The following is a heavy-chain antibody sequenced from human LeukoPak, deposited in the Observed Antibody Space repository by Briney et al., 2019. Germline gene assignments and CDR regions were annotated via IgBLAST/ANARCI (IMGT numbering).Heavy chain of an antibody. CDR1: GGSISSYY. Sequence: SETLSLTCTVSGGSISSYYWSWIRQPPGKGLEWIGYIYYSGSTNYNPSLKSRVTISVDTSKNQFSLKLSSVTAADTAVYYCARVVPYYYDSSGYYPYYYYGMDVWGQGTTVTVSS. V-gene: IGHV4-59*01. J-gene: IGHJ6*02. CDR2: IYYSGST. CDR3: ARVVPYYYDSSGYYPYYYYGMDV. D-gene: IGHD3-22*01.